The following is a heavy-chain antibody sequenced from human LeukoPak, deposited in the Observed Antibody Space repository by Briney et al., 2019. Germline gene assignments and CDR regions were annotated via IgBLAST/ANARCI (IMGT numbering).Heavy chain of an antibody. D-gene: IGHD6-6*01. CDR2: IIPILGIA. CDR1: GGTFSSYT. Sequence: ASVEVSCKASGGTFSSYTISWVRQAPGQGLEWMGRIIPILGIANYAQKFQGRVTITADKSTSTAYMELSSLRSEDTAVYYCARDIAARKVAYMDFQHWGQGTLVTVSS. V-gene: IGHV1-69*02. CDR3: ARDIAARKVAYMDFQH. J-gene: IGHJ1*01.